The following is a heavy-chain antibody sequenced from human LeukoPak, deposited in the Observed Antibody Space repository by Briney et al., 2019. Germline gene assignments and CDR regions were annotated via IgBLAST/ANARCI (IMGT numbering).Heavy chain of an antibody. CDR1: GYTFSSYG. Sequence: GASVTVSFKASGYTFSSYGVSWVRQAPGQGLEWMGWINTYNVNTNYAQKFQGRVTLTTDASTSTAYMELRSLRSDDTAVYYCARDSRRGYSYGYDYWGQGTLVTVSS. V-gene: IGHV1-18*01. D-gene: IGHD5-18*01. CDR3: ARDSRRGYSYGYDY. J-gene: IGHJ4*02. CDR2: INTYNVNT.